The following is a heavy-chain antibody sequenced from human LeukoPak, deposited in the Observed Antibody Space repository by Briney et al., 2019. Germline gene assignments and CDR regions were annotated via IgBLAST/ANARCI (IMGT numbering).Heavy chain of an antibody. CDR1: GFTFTNHA. CDR3: ARNRHFDY. Sequence: GGSLRLSCVASGFTFTNHAMSWVRQAPGKGLEWVAVISGSGSNTYYADSVKGRFTISRDNSKNTLYLQMNSLRAEDTAVYYCARNRHFDYWGQGTLVTVSS. J-gene: IGHJ4*02. V-gene: IGHV3-23*01. CDR2: ISGSGSNT.